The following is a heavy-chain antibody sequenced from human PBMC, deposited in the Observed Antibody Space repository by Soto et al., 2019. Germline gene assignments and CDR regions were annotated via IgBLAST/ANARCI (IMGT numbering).Heavy chain of an antibody. D-gene: IGHD2-15*01. J-gene: IGHJ5*02. V-gene: IGHV3-30-3*01. CDR2: ISYDGSNK. Sequence: GGSLRLSCAASGFTFSSYAMHWVRQAPGKGLEWVAVISYDGSNKYYADSVKGRFTISRDNSKNQFSLRLSSVTAADTAVYFCARAWCFGGNCYEWFDPWGQGSLVTVSS. CDR1: GFTFSSYA. CDR3: ARAWCFGGNCYEWFDP.